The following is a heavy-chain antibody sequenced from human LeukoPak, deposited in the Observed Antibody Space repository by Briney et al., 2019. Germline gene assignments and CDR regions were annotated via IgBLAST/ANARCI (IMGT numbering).Heavy chain of an antibody. V-gene: IGHV3-48*03. Sequence: GGSLRLSCAASGFTFSSYEMNWVRQAPGKGLEWVSYISSSGSTIYYADSVKGRFTISRDNAKNSVYLQMNSLRGEDTAVYYCARDASRTGTTWSQGTLVTVSS. CDR2: ISSSGSTI. CDR1: GFTFSSYE. J-gene: IGHJ5*02. D-gene: IGHD1-1*01. CDR3: ARDASRTGTT.